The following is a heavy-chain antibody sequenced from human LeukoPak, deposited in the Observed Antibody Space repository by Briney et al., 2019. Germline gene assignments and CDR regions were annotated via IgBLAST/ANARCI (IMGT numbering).Heavy chain of an antibody. CDR1: GFTFSSYA. CDR3: AKPDYYDSFFDY. CDR2: ISGSGGST. J-gene: IGHJ4*02. D-gene: IGHD3-22*01. Sequence: GGSLRLSCAASGFTFSSYAMSWVRQAPGKGLEWVSAISGSGGSTYYADSVKGRFTISRDNSKNTLYLQMNSLRAGDTAVYYCAKPDYYDSFFDYWGQGTLVTVSS. V-gene: IGHV3-23*01.